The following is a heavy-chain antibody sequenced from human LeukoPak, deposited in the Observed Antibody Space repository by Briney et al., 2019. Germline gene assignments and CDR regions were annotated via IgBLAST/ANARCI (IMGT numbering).Heavy chain of an antibody. D-gene: IGHD6-19*01. J-gene: IGHJ5*02. V-gene: IGHV4-59*01. Sequence: SETLSLTCTVSGGSISSYYWSWIRQPPGKGLEWIGYIYYSGSTNYNPSLKSRVTISVDTSKNQFSLKLSSVTAADTAVYYCAREGLTYSSGWYEGRWFDPWGQGTLVTVSS. CDR1: GGSISSYY. CDR2: IYYSGST. CDR3: AREGLTYSSGWYEGRWFDP.